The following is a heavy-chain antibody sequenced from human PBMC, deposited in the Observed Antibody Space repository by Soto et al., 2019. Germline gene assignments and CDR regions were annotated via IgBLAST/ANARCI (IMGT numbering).Heavy chain of an antibody. V-gene: IGHV3-23*01. Sequence: GGSLRLSCAASGFTFSNYAMTRVRQGPGKGLEWVSAISGSGGSAYYADSVKGRFTISRDNSKNTLDLQMNSLRADDSGVYYCAKDPYSGVLVPVAIGFDPWGPGTLVTVSS. CDR2: ISGSGGSA. CDR1: GFTFSNYA. CDR3: AKDPYSGVLVPVAIGFDP. D-gene: IGHD2-2*01. J-gene: IGHJ5*02.